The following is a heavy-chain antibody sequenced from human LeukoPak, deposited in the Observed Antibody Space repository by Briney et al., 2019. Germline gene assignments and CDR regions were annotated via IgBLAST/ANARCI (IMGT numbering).Heavy chain of an antibody. V-gene: IGHV3-11*03. Sequence: PGGSLRLSCAASGFTFSDYYMSWIRQAPGKGLEWVSYISSSSSYTNYADSVKGRFTISRDNAKNSLYLQTNSLEAEDTAVYYCASGQQLLVRFWGQGTLVTVSS. CDR2: ISSSSSYT. D-gene: IGHD6-13*01. CDR3: ASGQQLLVRF. J-gene: IGHJ4*02. CDR1: GFTFSDYY.